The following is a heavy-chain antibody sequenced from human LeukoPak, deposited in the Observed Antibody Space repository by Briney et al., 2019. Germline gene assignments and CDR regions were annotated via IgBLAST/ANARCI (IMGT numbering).Heavy chain of an antibody. CDR2: ISAYNGNT. D-gene: IGHD3-3*01. V-gene: IGHV1-18*04. CDR1: GYTFTDYY. CDR3: ARDRTTIFGVVIIGYYMDV. Sequence: EASVKVSCKTSGYTFTDYYMNWVRQAPGQGLEWMRWISAYNGNTNYAQKLQGRVTMTTDTSTSTAYMELRSLRSDDTAVYYCARDRTTIFGVVIIGYYMDVWGKGTTVTVSS. J-gene: IGHJ6*03.